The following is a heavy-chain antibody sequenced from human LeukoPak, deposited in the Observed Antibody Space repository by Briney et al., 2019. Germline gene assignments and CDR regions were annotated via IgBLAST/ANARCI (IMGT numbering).Heavy chain of an antibody. CDR2: ISSSSVYK. Sequence: PGGSLRLSCAASGFTFSSYSMNWVRQAPGKGLEWVSSISSSSVYKYYADSVKGRFTISRDNAKNSLYLQMNSLRAEDTAVYYCARSPDSYYFYYDMDVWGQGTTVTVSS. CDR1: GFTFSSYS. J-gene: IGHJ6*02. CDR3: ARSPDSYYFYYDMDV. V-gene: IGHV3-21*01.